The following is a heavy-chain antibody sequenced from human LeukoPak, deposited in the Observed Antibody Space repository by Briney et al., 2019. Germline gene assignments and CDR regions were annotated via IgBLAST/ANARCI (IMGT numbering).Heavy chain of an antibody. CDR2: INPNSGGT. CDR1: GYTFTGYY. D-gene: IGHD2-21*02. J-gene: IGHJ4*02. CDR3: ARTYTAVHYFDY. Sequence: SVKVSCKASGYTFTGYYMHWVRQAPGQGLEWMGWINPNSGGTNYAQKFQGRVTMTRDTSSSTAYMELSRLTSDDTALYYCARTYTAVHYFDYWGQGTLVTVSS. V-gene: IGHV1-2*02.